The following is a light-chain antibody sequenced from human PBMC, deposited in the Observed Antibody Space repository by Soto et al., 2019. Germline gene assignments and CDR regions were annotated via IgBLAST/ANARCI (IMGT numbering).Light chain of an antibody. V-gene: IGKV3D-20*02. CDR2: GAS. Sequence: EFVLTQSTGTLSLSPGERATLSCRASQSVSNNYLAWYQQKPGQAPRLLIYGASNRATGIPDRFSGSGSGTDFTLTISRLEPEDFAVYYCQQRSDWPTFGQGTKVDIK. CDR3: QQRSDWPT. J-gene: IGKJ1*01. CDR1: QSVSNNY.